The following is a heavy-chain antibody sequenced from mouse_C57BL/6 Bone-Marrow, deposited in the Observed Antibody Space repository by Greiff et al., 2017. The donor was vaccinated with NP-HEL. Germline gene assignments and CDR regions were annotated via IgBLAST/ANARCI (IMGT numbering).Heavy chain of an antibody. CDR2: ISNLAYSI. J-gene: IGHJ4*01. Sequence: EVHLVESGGGLVQPGGSLKLSCAASGFTFSDYGMAWVRQAPRKGPEWVAFISNLAYSIYYADTVTGRFTISRENAKNTLYLEMSSLRSEDTAMYYCARQFHYYAMDYWGQGTSVTVSS. V-gene: IGHV5-15*01. CDR3: ARQFHYYAMDY. CDR1: GFTFSDYG.